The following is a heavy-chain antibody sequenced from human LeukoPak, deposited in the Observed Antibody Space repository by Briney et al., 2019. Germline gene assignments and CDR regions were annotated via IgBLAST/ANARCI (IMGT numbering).Heavy chain of an antibody. CDR3: ARSKDSTSWQYYFDC. D-gene: IGHD6-13*01. CDR1: GYSFTSYW. J-gene: IGHJ4*02. CDR2: IYPGDSDT. Sequence: GESLKISCKGSGYSFTSYWIGWVRQMPGKGLEWMGIIYPGDSDTRYSPSFQGQVTISADKSTSTAYLQWSSLKASDTAMYYCARSKDSTSWQYYFDCWGQGTLVTVSS. V-gene: IGHV5-51*01.